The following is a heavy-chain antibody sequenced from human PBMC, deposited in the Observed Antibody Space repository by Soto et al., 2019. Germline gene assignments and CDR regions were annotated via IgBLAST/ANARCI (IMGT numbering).Heavy chain of an antibody. V-gene: IGHV4-39*01. CDR2: MYYSGST. J-gene: IGHJ4*02. Sequence: SETLSLTCTVSGGSISSSDYYWGWIRQPPGKALEWIGSMYYSGSTYYNPSLKSRVTISVDTSKNQFSLNLNSVTAADAAVYYCARHLKFGLEYCSGGTCYWDYWGQGTLVTVSS. D-gene: IGHD2-15*01. CDR1: GGSISSSDYY. CDR3: ARHLKFGLEYCSGGTCYWDY.